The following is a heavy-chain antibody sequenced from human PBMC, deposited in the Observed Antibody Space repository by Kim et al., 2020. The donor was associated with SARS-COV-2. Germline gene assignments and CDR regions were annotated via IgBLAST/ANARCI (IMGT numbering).Heavy chain of an antibody. CDR3: AGRAGSSDYYYYGMDV. V-gene: IGHV4-59*13. D-gene: IGHD6-6*01. CDR1: GGSISSYY. Sequence: SETLSLTCTVSGGSISSYYWSWIRQPPGKGLEWIGYIYYSGSTNYNPSLKSRVTISVDTSKNQFSLKLSSVTAADTAVYYCAGRAGSSDYYYYGMDVWGQGTTVTVSS. CDR2: IYYSGST. J-gene: IGHJ6*02.